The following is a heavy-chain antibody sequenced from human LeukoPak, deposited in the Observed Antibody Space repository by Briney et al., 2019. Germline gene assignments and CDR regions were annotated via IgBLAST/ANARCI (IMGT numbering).Heavy chain of an antibody. V-gene: IGHV1-18*01. CDR2: ISAYNGNT. J-gene: IGHJ4*02. Sequence: GASVKVSCKASGYTFTSYGISWVRQAPGQGLEWMGWISAYNGNTNYAQKLQGRVTMTTDTSTSTAYMELRSLRSDDSAVYYCARDGKKVVTYGLDYWGQGTLVTVSS. CDR3: ARDGKKVVTYGLDY. D-gene: IGHD3-22*01. CDR1: GYTFTSYG.